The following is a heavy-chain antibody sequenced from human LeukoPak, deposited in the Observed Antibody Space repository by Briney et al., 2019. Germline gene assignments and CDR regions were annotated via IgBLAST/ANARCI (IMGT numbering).Heavy chain of an antibody. Sequence: GGSLTLSCAASGFTVSSNYMTWVRQAPGKGLEWVSVLYNGGSTYYADSVKGRFTISRDNSKNTLYLRMNSLRAEDTAVYYCARGRGSTSCYYFDYWGQGTLVTVSS. D-gene: IGHD2-2*01. CDR2: LYNGGST. V-gene: IGHV3-53*01. CDR1: GFTVSSNY. CDR3: ARGRGSTSCYYFDY. J-gene: IGHJ4*02.